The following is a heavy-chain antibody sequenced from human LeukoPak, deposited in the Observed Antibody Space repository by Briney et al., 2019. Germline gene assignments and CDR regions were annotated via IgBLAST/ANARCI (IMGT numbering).Heavy chain of an antibody. CDR1: GFTFSNYN. CDR2: IDRSSSII. J-gene: IGHJ4*02. V-gene: IGHV3-48*01. CDR3: ARDGNMGAEIDY. D-gene: IGHD1-26*01. Sequence: PGGSLRLSCAASGFTFSNYNMDWVRQAPGKGLEGVSYIDRSSSIIYYADSVKGRFTISRDNAKNSLYLQMNSLRAEDSAVYYCARDGNMGAEIDYWGQGTLVTVSS.